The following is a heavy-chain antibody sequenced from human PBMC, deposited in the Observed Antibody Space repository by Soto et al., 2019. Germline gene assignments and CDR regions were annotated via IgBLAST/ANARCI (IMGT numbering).Heavy chain of an antibody. CDR2: IYWNDDK. V-gene: IGHV2-5*01. CDR1: GFSLSTSGMG. D-gene: IGHD3-3*01. J-gene: IGHJ4*02. CDR3: ARDYDFWSGYLLDF. Sequence: SGPTLVNPTQTLTLTCTFSGFSLSTSGMGVGWVRQPPGKALEWLALIYWNDDKRYSPSLKSRLTITKDTSKNQVVLTMTNMDPVDTATYYCARDYDFWSGYLLDFWGPGTLVTVSS.